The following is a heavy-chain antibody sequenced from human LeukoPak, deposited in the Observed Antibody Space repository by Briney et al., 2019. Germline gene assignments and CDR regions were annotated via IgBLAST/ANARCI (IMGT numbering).Heavy chain of an antibody. D-gene: IGHD6-19*01. Sequence: GGSLRLSCATSGFTFDDYAMHWVRQAPGKGLEWVSGISWNSGSIAYADSVKGRFTISRDNAKNSLYLQMNSLRPEDTALYYCAKGAGSGWLKDIDYWGQGTLVTVSS. CDR2: ISWNSGSI. V-gene: IGHV3-9*01. J-gene: IGHJ4*02. CDR1: GFTFDDYA. CDR3: AKGAGSGWLKDIDY.